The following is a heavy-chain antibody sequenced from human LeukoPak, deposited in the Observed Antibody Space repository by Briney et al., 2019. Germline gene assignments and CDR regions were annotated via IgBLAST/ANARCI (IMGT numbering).Heavy chain of an antibody. CDR2: IRYDGNNK. D-gene: IGHD3-3*01. CDR1: GFTFSSYG. J-gene: IGHJ4*02. Sequence: GGSLRLSCAASGFTFSSYGMHWVRQAPGKGLEWVAFIRYDGNNKYYADSVKGRFTISRDNSKNTLYLQMNSLRVEDTAVYYCAKVGGGGITIFGEDYWGQGTLVTVSS. CDR3: AKVGGGGITIFGEDY. V-gene: IGHV3-30*02.